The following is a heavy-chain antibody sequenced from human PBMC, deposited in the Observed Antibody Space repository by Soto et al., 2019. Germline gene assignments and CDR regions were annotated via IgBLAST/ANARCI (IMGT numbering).Heavy chain of an antibody. CDR2: ISAYNGNT. Sequence: ASVKVSCKASGYTFTSYGISWVRQAPGQGLEWMGWISAYNGNTNYAQKLQGRVTMTTDTSTSTAYMELSSLRSDDTAVYYCARDYSGSYYAPGIYYYGMDVWGQGTTVTVSS. V-gene: IGHV1-18*01. D-gene: IGHD1-26*01. J-gene: IGHJ6*02. CDR1: GYTFTSYG. CDR3: ARDYSGSYYAPGIYYYGMDV.